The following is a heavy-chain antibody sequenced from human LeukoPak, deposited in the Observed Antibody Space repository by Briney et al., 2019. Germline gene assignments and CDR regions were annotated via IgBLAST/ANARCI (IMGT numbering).Heavy chain of an antibody. V-gene: IGHV3-33*01. D-gene: IGHD4-17*01. J-gene: IGHJ4*02. CDR3: ARATVTTLGDY. CDR2: IWYDGSNK. CDR1: GFTFSSYG. Sequence: GGSLRLSCAASGFTFSSYGMHWVRQAPGRGLEWVAVIWYDGSNKYYADSVKGRFTISRDNSKNTLYLQMNSLRAEDTAVYYCARATVTTLGDYWGQGTLVTVSS.